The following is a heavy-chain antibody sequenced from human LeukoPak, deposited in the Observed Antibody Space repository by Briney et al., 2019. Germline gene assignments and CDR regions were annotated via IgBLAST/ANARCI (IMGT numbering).Heavy chain of an antibody. Sequence: ASVKVSCKVSGYTLTELSMHWVRQAPGKGLEWMGGFDPEDGETIYAQKFQGRVTMTTDTSTSTAYMELRSLRSDDTAVYYCARDRAVAGRLDFDYWGQGTLVTVSS. CDR1: GYTLTELS. V-gene: IGHV1-24*01. D-gene: IGHD6-19*01. CDR2: FDPEDGET. J-gene: IGHJ4*02. CDR3: ARDRAVAGRLDFDY.